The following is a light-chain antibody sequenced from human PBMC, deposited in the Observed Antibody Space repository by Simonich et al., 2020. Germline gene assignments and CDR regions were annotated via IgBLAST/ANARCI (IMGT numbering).Light chain of an antibody. J-gene: IGKJ2*01. CDR2: KAS. CDR1: QGIRIY. Sequence: DIQLTQSPSFLSASVGDRVTITFRASQGIRIYLAWYQQKPGKSPKLLIYKASSLESGVPSRFSGSGSGTEFTLTISSLQPDDFATYYCQQYNSYHTFGQGTKLEIK. CDR3: QQYNSYHT. V-gene: IGKV1-5*03.